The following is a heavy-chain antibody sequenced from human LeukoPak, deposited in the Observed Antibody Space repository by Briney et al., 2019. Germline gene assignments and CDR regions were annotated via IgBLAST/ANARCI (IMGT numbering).Heavy chain of an antibody. J-gene: IGHJ4*02. CDR2: ISSSGNTI. D-gene: IGHD1-1*01. CDR3: ARDLNWNPLDY. V-gene: IGHV3-48*03. Sequence: GGSLRLSCAASGFTFSSYEMNWVRRAPGKGLEWVSYISSSGNTIYYADSVKGRFTISRDNAKNSLYLQMNSLRAEDTAVYYCARDLNWNPLDYWGQGTLVTVSS. CDR1: GFTFSSYE.